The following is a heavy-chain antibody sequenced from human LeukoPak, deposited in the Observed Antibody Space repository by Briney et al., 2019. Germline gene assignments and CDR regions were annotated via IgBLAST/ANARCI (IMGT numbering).Heavy chain of an antibody. Sequence: GGSLRLSCTTSGFSFGDYAVGWFRQAPGMGLEWLGFIRSKTYGGTSEYAASLKGRFTMSRDDSKSIAYLQMNSLKIEDTAVYYCGRAHRPVAWNWFDPWGQGTLVTVSS. CDR2: IRSKTYGGTS. V-gene: IGHV3-49*03. D-gene: IGHD2-15*01. J-gene: IGHJ5*02. CDR1: GFSFGDYA. CDR3: GRAHRPVAWNWFDP.